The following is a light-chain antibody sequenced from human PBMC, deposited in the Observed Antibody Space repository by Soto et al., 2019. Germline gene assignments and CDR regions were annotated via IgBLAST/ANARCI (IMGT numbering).Light chain of an antibody. J-gene: IGLJ1*01. CDR1: SSDVDNGYNS. CDR2: EVR. V-gene: IGLV2-14*01. CDR3: SSYSTSATAYV. Sequence: QSVLTQPVSVSGSPGQSITISCTGSSSDVDNGYNSVSWYQQHPGKAPKLMIYEVRNRPSGVSNRFSGSTSGNTASLTISGLQAEDEADYYCSSYSTSATAYVFGTGTKVTVL.